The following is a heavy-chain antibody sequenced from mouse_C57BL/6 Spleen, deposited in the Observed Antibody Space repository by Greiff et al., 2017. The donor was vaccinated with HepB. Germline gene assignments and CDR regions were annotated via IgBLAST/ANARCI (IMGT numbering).Heavy chain of an antibody. J-gene: IGHJ1*03. V-gene: IGHV1-26*01. CDR2: INPNNGGT. CDR1: GYTFTDYY. Sequence: EVQLQQSGPELVKPGASVKISCKASGYTFTDYYMNWVKQSHGKSLEWIGDINPNNGGTSYNQKFKGKATLTVDKSSSTAYMELRSLTSEDSAVYYCARGRIYYDYPYWYFDVWGTGTTVTVSS. D-gene: IGHD2-4*01. CDR3: ARGRIYYDYPYWYFDV.